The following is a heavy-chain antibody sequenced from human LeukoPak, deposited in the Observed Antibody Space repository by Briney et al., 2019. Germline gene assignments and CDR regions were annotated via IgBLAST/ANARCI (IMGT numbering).Heavy chain of an antibody. CDR2: ISSSSSYI. V-gene: IGHV3-21*01. CDR1: GFTFSSYS. Sequence: PGGSLRLSCAASGFTFSSYSMNWVRQAPGKGLEWVSSISSSSSYIYYADSVKGRFTISRDNAKNSLYLQMNSLRAEDTAVYYCARDFSEVGFLEWYDYYMDVWGKGTTVTVSS. D-gene: IGHD3-3*01. J-gene: IGHJ6*03. CDR3: ARDFSEVGFLEWYDYYMDV.